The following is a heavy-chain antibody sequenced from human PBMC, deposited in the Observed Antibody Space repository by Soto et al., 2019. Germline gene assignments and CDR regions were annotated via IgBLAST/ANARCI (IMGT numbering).Heavy chain of an antibody. CDR2: IIPIFGTA. CDR1: GGTFSSYA. V-gene: IGHV1-69*12. J-gene: IGHJ4*02. D-gene: IGHD4-17*01. CDR3: SRDGHGDYLFDY. Sequence: QVQLVQSGAEVKKPGSSVKVSCKASGGTFSSYAISWVRQAPGQGLEWMGGIIPIFGTANYAQKFQGRVTIIADESTSTDYMELSSLRSEDTAVYYCSRDGHGDYLFDYWGQGTLVTVSS.